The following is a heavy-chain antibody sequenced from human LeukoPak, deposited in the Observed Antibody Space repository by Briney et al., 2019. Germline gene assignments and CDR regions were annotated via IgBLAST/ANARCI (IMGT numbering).Heavy chain of an antibody. J-gene: IGHJ4*02. CDR2: IKQDGSEK. Sequence: HAGGSLRLSCAASGFTLSSYWMSWVRQAPGKGLEWVANIKQDGSEKYYVDSVKGRFTISRDNAKNSLYLQMYSLRAEDTAVYYCARDPDDYGDPGGDYWGQGTLVTVSS. V-gene: IGHV3-7*01. CDR3: ARDPDDYGDPGGDY. CDR1: GFTLSSYW. D-gene: IGHD4-17*01.